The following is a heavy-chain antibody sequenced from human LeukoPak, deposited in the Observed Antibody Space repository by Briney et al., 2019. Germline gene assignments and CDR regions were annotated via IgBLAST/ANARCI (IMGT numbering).Heavy chain of an antibody. J-gene: IGHJ4*02. D-gene: IGHD3-16*02. CDR1: GYTFTKYA. CDR2: INAGNGNT. V-gene: IGHV1-3*01. CDR3: AREDDYVWGSYPDY. Sequence: ASVEVSCKASGYTFTKYAMHWVRQAPGQRLEWMGWINAGNGNTKYSQKFQGRVTITRDTSASTAYMGLSSLRSEDTAVYYCAREDDYVWGSYPDYWGQGTLVTVSS.